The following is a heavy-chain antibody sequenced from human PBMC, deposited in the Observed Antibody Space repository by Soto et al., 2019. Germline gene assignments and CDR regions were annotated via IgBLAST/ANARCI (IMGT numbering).Heavy chain of an antibody. J-gene: IGHJ6*02. CDR1: GYTFTSYA. Sequence: WASVKVSCKASGYTFTSYAMHWVRQAPGQRLEWMGWINAGNGNTKYSQKFQGRVTITRDTSASTAYMELSSLRSEDTAVYYCARVYYGSGSYYSYYYYYGMDVWGQGTTVTVSS. CDR2: INAGNGNT. V-gene: IGHV1-3*01. D-gene: IGHD3-10*01. CDR3: ARVYYGSGSYYSYYYYYGMDV.